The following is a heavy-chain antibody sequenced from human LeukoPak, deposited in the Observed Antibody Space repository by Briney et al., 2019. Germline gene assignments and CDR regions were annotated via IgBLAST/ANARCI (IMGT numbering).Heavy chain of an antibody. CDR2: IRYDGSNK. V-gene: IGHV3-30*02. CDR3: AKASISYSSSWCSDFDY. CDR1: GFTFSSYG. J-gene: IGHJ4*02. Sequence: GGSLRLSCAASGFTFSSYGMHWVRQAPGKGLEWVAFIRYDGSNKYYADSVKGRFTISRDNSKNTLYLQMNSLRAEDTAVYYCAKASISYSSSWCSDFDYWGQGTLVTVSS. D-gene: IGHD6-13*01.